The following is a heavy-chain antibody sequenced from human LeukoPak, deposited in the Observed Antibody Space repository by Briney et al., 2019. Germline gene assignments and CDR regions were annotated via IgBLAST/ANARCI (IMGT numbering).Heavy chain of an antibody. V-gene: IGHV4-31*03. CDR1: GGSISSGGYY. Sequence: SETLSLTCSVSGGSISSGGYYWNWIRQHPGKGLEWIGYIYHSGSTNYNPSLKSRVTISVDTSRDQFSLKLNSVTAADTAVYYCARDGRYCSTTSCQGWFDPWGQGTLVTVSS. D-gene: IGHD2-2*01. CDR2: IYHSGST. CDR3: ARDGRYCSTTSCQGWFDP. J-gene: IGHJ5*02.